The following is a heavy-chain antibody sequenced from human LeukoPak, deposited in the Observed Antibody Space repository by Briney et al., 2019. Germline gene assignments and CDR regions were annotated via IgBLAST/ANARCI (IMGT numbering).Heavy chain of an antibody. J-gene: IGHJ4*02. V-gene: IGHV4-59*01. CDR3: ARVNYDSSGYNFDY. D-gene: IGHD3-22*01. CDR1: GGSISSYY. Sequence: SETLSLTCTVSGGSISSYYWSWIRQPPGKGPEWIGYIYYSGSTTYNPSLKSRVTISVDTSKTQFSLKLSSVTAADTAVYYCARVNYDSSGYNFDYWGQGTLVTVSS. CDR2: IYYSGST.